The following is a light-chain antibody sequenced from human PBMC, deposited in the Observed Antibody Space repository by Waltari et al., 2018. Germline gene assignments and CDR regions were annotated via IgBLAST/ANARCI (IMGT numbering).Light chain of an antibody. J-gene: IGLJ1*01. CDR3: SSYTNRATLRV. CDR2: EVS. CDR1: SSDIGNYNY. Sequence: QSALAQPASVSGSPGPSIAISCTGTSSDIGNYNYVSWYQQHPGKAPKLILYEVSDRPAGVSRRFSGSKSGNTATLTISGLQADDEADYYCSSYTNRATLRVFGTGTKVTVL. V-gene: IGLV2-14*01.